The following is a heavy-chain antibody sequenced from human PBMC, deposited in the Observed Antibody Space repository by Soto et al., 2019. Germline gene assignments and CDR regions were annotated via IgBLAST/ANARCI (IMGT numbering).Heavy chain of an antibody. CDR3: AKGTYYYGSAPYYFDY. V-gene: IGHV3-23*01. CDR2: ISDSGGST. J-gene: IGHJ4*02. Sequence: GSLRLSCAASGFTFSSYAMSWVRQAPGKGLEWVSGISDSGGSTYYADSVKGRFTISRDNSKNTLYLQMNSLRAEDTAVYYCAKGTYYYGSAPYYFDYWGQGTLVTAPQ. D-gene: IGHD3-10*01. CDR1: GFTFSSYA.